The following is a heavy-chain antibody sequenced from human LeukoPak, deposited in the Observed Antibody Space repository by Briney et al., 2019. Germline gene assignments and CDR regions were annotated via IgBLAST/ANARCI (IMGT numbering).Heavy chain of an antibody. D-gene: IGHD5-12*01. V-gene: IGHV3-30*03. Sequence: WGSPGISRAAPGFTFSSFGKALVRPGPGKGVGWGAVISYDGSNKYYADSVKGRFTISRDNSKNTLYLQMNSLRAEDTAVYYCASAVATISQIDYWGQGTLVTVSS. CDR1: GFTFSSFG. CDR2: ISYDGSNK. CDR3: ASAVATISQIDY. J-gene: IGHJ4*02.